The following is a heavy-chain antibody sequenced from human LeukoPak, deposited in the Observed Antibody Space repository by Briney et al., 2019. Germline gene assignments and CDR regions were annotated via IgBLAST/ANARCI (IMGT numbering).Heavy chain of an antibody. V-gene: IGHV3-48*03. J-gene: IGHJ4*02. CDR2: IHSSGRSM. D-gene: IGHD1-7*01. CDR1: GFTFSSYE. CDR3: ARYIGELRLFDY. Sequence: GGSPRLSCVVSGFTFSSYEMNWVRQAPGKGLEWVSYIHSSGRSMYYADSVKGRFTISRDNAKNSLYLQMNSLRAEDTAVYYCARYIGELRLFDYWGQGTLVTVSS.